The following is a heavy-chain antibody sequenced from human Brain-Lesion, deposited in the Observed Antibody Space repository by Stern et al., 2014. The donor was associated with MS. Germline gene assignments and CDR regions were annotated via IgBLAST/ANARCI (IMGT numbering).Heavy chain of an antibody. CDR3: VAGMER. Sequence: QVQLVQSGGGLVKPGGSLRVSWAASGLTFRDYYMSWIRQAPGTGLEWVSYIGSRGSPIYYAESVKGRFTISRANAENSLYLQMNSLRADDTAVYYCVAGMERWGQGTLVTVSS. D-gene: IGHD1-26*01. V-gene: IGHV3-11*01. CDR1: GLTFRDYY. CDR2: IGSRGSPI. J-gene: IGHJ4*02.